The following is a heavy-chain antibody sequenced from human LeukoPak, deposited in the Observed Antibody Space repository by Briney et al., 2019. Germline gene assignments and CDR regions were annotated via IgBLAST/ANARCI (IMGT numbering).Heavy chain of an antibody. CDR3: ARHKNYGAYVDY. D-gene: IGHD4-17*01. V-gene: IGHV4-30-4*08. J-gene: IGHJ4*02. CDR2: IYYSGST. Sequence: WIRQPPGKGLEWIGYIYYSGSTYYNPSLKSRVTISVDTSKNQFSLKLSSVTAADTAVYYCARHKNYGAYVDYWGQGPLVSVSS.